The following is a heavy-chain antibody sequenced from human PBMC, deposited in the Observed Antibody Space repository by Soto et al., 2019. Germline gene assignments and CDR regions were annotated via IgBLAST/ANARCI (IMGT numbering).Heavy chain of an antibody. CDR3: ARDLWGYCGTDCYPLDV. CDR2: MYNTGST. D-gene: IGHD2-21*02. J-gene: IGHJ6*02. Sequence: SVTLSVTCTVAGGSISSGDYYWSWIRQPPGKGLEWIGYMYNTGSTVYNPSFKSRVTISVDTSKNQFSLKLNSVTAADTAVYYCARDLWGYCGTDCYPLDVWGQGTTVTVSS. V-gene: IGHV4-61*08. CDR1: GGSISSGDYY.